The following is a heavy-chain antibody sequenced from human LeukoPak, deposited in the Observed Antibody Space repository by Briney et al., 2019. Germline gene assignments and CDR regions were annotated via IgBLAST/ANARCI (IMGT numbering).Heavy chain of an antibody. CDR2: INRGGDT. Sequence: SETLYLTCAVYGGSFRGYYWTWIRQPPGKGLEWIGEINRGGDTAYNPSLQSRVTISIDTSKNQISLMLTSVTAADTAVYYCAKGRGSGSYYNDYWGQGTLVTVSS. V-gene: IGHV4-34*01. J-gene: IGHJ4*02. CDR3: AKGRGSGSYYNDY. D-gene: IGHD3-10*01. CDR1: GGSFRGYY.